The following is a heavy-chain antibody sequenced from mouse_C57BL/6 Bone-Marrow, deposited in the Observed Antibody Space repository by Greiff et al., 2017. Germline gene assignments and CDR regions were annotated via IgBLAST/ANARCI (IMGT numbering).Heavy chain of an antibody. CDR2: IYPGDGDT. V-gene: IGHV1-82*01. Sequence: QVQLQQSGPELVKPGASVTISCKASGYAFSSSWMNWVKQRPGKGLEWIGRIYPGDGDTNYNGKFKGKATMTADNSSSTAYMQLSSLTSEDSAVYFCAYLITTHDWGQGTTLTVSS. J-gene: IGHJ2*01. CDR3: AYLITTHD. CDR1: GYAFSSSW. D-gene: IGHD1-1*01.